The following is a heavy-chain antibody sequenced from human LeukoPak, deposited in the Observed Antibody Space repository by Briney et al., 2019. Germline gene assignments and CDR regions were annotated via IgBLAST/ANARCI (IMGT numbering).Heavy chain of an antibody. Sequence: SGPTLVNPTQALTLTCTFSGLSLRTSGMRVSWIRQPPGKALEWLARIDWDDDKFYSTSLKTRLTISKDTSKNQVVLTMTNMDPVDTATYYCARGSSNWPLDYWGQGTLVTVSS. CDR3: ARGSSNWPLDY. V-gene: IGHV2-70*04. D-gene: IGHD6-13*01. CDR1: GLSLRTSGMR. CDR2: IDWDDDK. J-gene: IGHJ4*02.